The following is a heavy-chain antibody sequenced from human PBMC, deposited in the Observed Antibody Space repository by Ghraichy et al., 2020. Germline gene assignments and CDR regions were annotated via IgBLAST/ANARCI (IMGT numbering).Heavy chain of an antibody. J-gene: IGHJ4*02. CDR2: ISSSSSYI. Sequence: GGSLRLSCAASGFTFSSYSMNWVRQAPRKGLEWVSSISSSSSYIYYADSVKGRFTISRDNAKNSLYLQMNSLRAEDTAVYYCASIVGGLWDYFDYGGQGTLVTVSS. CDR3: ASIVGGLWDYFDY. V-gene: IGHV3-21*01. D-gene: IGHD1-26*01. CDR1: GFTFSSYS.